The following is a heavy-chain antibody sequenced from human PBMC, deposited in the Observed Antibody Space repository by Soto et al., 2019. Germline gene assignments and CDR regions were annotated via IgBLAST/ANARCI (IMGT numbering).Heavy chain of an antibody. Sequence: QVQLVQSGAEVKKPGSSVKVSCKASGGTFSSYAISWVRQAPGQGLEWMGGIITIFGTANYAQKFQGRVTITADKYKSTAYMELSSLRSEDTAVYYCASHGITGTWVYYYGMDVWGQGTTVTVSS. D-gene: IGHD1-7*01. CDR1: GGTFSSYA. CDR3: ASHGITGTWVYYYGMDV. J-gene: IGHJ6*02. CDR2: IITIFGTA. V-gene: IGHV1-69*14.